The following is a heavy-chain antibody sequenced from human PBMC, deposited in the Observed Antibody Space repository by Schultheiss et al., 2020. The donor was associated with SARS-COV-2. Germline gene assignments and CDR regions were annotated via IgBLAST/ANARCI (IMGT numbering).Heavy chain of an antibody. CDR3: ARVRTVTTHWFDP. Sequence: SQTLSLTCTVSGGSISSYYWGWIRQPPGKGLEWIGSIYYSGSTNYNPSLKSRVTISVDTSKNQFSLKLSSVTAADTAVYYCARVRTVTTHWFDPWGQGTLVTVSS. CDR1: GGSISSYY. J-gene: IGHJ5*02. D-gene: IGHD4-11*01. V-gene: IGHV4-59*01. CDR2: IYYSGST.